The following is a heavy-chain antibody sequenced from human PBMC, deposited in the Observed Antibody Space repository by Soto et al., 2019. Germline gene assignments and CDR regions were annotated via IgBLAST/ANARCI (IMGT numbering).Heavy chain of an antibody. V-gene: IGHV3-7*03. J-gene: IGHJ4*02. D-gene: IGHD6-19*01. CDR2: VNQDATQK. CDR1: GFTFSGYW. Sequence: EVQLVESGGGLVQPGGSLRLSCAGSGFTFSGYWMTWVRQPPGKGLEWVASVNQDATQKFYVDSVKGRFTISRDNAKNSLFLQMTSLRAEYTAVYYCARWESSDRYLGIWGQGTLVTVSS. CDR3: ARWESSDRYLGI.